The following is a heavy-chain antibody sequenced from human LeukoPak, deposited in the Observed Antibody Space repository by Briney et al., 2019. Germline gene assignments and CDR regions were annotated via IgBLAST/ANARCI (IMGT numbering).Heavy chain of an antibody. D-gene: IGHD3-3*01. CDR2: ISAYNGNT. CDR1: GYTFTSYG. CDR3: ARDLITIFGAGRNNWFDP. Sequence: ASVKVSCKASGYTFTSYGISWVRQAPGQGLEWMGWISAYNGNTNYAQKLQGRVTMTTDTSTSTAYMELRSLRSDDTAVYYCARDLITIFGAGRNNWFDPWGQGTLVTVSS. J-gene: IGHJ5*02. V-gene: IGHV1-18*01.